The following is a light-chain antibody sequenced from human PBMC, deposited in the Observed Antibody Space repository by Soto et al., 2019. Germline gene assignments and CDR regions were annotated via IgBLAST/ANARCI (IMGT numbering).Light chain of an antibody. Sequence: EIVMTQSPAILSVSPGERVTLSCRASQSVNSNLAWYQQTPGQAPRLLIYGASSRATGTPDRFSGSASGTDFTLTITSLQSEDFAVYYCQQYDNWPWGPFTFGPGTRVDAK. CDR3: QQYDNWPWGPFT. V-gene: IGKV3-15*01. J-gene: IGKJ3*01. CDR2: GAS. CDR1: QSVNSN.